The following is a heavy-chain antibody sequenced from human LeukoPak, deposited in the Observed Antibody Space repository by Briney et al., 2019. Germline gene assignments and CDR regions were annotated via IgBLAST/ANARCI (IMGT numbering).Heavy chain of an antibody. CDR2: ISGSGGST. CDR1: GCIFSSYA. Sequence: GGSLRLSCAASGCIFSSYAKCWVRQAPGKGLEWVSTISGSGGSTYYANSVKGRFTISRDNAKNSLYLQMNSLRAEDTAVYYCARVSPIYGGGDCYDWFDPWGQGTLVTVSS. J-gene: IGHJ5*02. CDR3: ARVSPIYGGGDCYDWFDP. V-gene: IGHV3-23*01. D-gene: IGHD2-21*02.